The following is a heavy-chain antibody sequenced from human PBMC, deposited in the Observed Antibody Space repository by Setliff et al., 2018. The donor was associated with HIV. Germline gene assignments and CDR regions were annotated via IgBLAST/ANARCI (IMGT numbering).Heavy chain of an antibody. Sequence: SETLSLTCAVYGGSFSDYFWTWIRQPPGKGLDWIGEINHSGSITYNPSLKSRFNMSVDTSKNQFSLKLNSVTAADTAVYHCVRHGGEARLWSGRGNWFDPWGQGILVTVSS. CDR2: INHSGSI. V-gene: IGHV4-34*01. J-gene: IGHJ5*02. CDR3: VRHGGEARLWSGRGNWFDP. CDR1: GGSFSDYF. D-gene: IGHD3-10*01.